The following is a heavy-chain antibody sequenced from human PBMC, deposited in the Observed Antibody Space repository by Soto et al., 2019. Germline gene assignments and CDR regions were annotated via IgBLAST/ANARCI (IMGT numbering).Heavy chain of an antibody. J-gene: IGHJ3*02. CDR2: IYYSGST. Sequence: SETLSLTCTVSGGSISSYYWSWIRQPPGKGLEWIGYIYYSGSTNYNPSLKSRVTISVDTSKNQFSLKLSSVTAADTAVYYCARGLYPQALDIWGQGTMVTVSS. CDR3: ARGLYPQALDI. V-gene: IGHV4-59*01. CDR1: GGSISSYY.